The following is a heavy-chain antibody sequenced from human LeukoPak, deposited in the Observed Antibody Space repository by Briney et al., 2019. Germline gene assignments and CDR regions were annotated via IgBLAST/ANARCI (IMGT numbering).Heavy chain of an antibody. CDR1: EFTFSRHG. J-gene: IGHJ4*02. CDR2: ISNDGSRK. V-gene: IGHV3-30*03. D-gene: IGHD3-3*01. Sequence: GGSLRLSCAPSEFTFSRHGMHWVRQAPGKGLEWGAIISNDGSRKYYAHSVEGRFTISRDNSKNTLYLQMDSLRAEDTAVYYCARDRAWNYFDYWGQGTLVTVSS. CDR3: ARDRAWNYFDY.